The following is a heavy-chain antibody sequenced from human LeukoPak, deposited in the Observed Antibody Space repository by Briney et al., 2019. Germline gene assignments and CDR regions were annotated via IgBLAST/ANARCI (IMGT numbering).Heavy chain of an antibody. Sequence: GAPVEVSCKAFGYPFTGYYMHWGRQAPGQGLEWMGWISPNSGDTNYAQKFQGRVTMTRDTSISTAYMELSRLRSDDTAVYYCATYSSAWSYFDYWGQGTLVSVSS. CDR3: ATYSSAWSYFDY. J-gene: IGHJ4*02. V-gene: IGHV1-2*02. CDR1: GYPFTGYY. D-gene: IGHD6-19*01. CDR2: ISPNSGDT.